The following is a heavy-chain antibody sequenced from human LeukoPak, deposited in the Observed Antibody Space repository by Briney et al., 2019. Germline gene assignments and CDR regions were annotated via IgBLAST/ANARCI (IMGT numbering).Heavy chain of an antibody. Sequence: GGSLRLSCAASGFTFDDYGMSWVRQAPGKGLEWVSGINWNGGSTGYADSVKGRFTISRDNAKNSLYLQMNSLRAEDTALYHCARSGTFRLVVPAADAFDIWGQGTMVTISS. CDR2: INWNGGST. CDR1: GFTFDDYG. CDR3: ARSGTFRLVVPAADAFDI. V-gene: IGHV3-20*01. J-gene: IGHJ3*02. D-gene: IGHD2-2*01.